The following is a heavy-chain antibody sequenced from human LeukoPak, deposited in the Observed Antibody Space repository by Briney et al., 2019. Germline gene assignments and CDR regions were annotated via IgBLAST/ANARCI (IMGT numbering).Heavy chain of an antibody. Sequence: SETLSLTCTVSGGSISSSSYYWSWIRQPPGKGLEWIGYIYYSGSTNYNPSLKSRVTISVDTSKNQFSLKLSSVTAADTAVYYCARDPPGYCSGGSCYGLWGQGTLVTVSS. V-gene: IGHV4-61*01. J-gene: IGHJ4*02. CDR1: GGSISSSSYY. D-gene: IGHD2-15*01. CDR2: IYYSGST. CDR3: ARDPPGYCSGGSCYGL.